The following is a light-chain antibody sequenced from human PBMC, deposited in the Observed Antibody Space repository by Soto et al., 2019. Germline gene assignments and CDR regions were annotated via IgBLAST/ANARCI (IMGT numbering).Light chain of an antibody. V-gene: IGKV3-15*01. CDR2: GTS. CDR3: QQYIKWPQT. J-gene: IGKJ1*01. Sequence: EIVMTQSPATLSVSPGERATLSCSPSQSVSSNLAWYQQTPGQAPRLLIYGTSTRATGIPARFSGSGSGTEFTLTISSLQSEDFAVYYCQQYIKWPQTFGQGTKVDIK. CDR1: QSVSSN.